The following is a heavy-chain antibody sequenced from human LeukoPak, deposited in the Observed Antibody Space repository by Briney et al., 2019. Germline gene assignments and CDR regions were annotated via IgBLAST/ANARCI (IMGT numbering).Heavy chain of an antibody. CDR3: ARAEPFRD. CDR1: GFTFSSYA. J-gene: IGHJ4*02. D-gene: IGHD1-14*01. V-gene: IGHV3-30*14. Sequence: GGSLRLSCAASGFTFSSYAMHWVRQAPGKGLEWVAVISYDGSNKYYADSVKGRFTISRDNSKNTLYLQMNSLRAEDTAVYYCARAEPFRDWGQGTLVTVSS. CDR2: ISYDGSNK.